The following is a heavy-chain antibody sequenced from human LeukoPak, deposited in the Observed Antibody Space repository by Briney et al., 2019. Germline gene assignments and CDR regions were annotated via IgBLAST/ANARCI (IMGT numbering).Heavy chain of an antibody. CDR3: ARDYPIYYYDSSGDDAFDI. J-gene: IGHJ3*02. Sequence: GASVKVSCKASGYTFTSYGISWVRQAPGQGLEWMGWISAYNGNTNYAQKLQGRVTMTTDTSTSTAYMELRSLRSDDTAVYYCARDYPIYYYDSSGDDAFDIWGQGTMVTVSS. D-gene: IGHD3-22*01. V-gene: IGHV1-18*01. CDR1: GYTFTSYG. CDR2: ISAYNGNT.